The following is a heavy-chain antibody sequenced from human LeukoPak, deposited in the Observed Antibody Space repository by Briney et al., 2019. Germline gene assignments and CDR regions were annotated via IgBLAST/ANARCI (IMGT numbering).Heavy chain of an antibody. CDR2: ISWDGGST. CDR1: GFTFDDYA. D-gene: IGHD6-19*01. CDR3: AKEAVAGFAGSYYFDY. J-gene: IGHJ4*02. Sequence: GGSLRLSCAASGFTFDDYAMHWVRQAPGKGLEWVSLISWDGGSTYYADSVKGRFTISRDNSKNSLYLQMNSLRAEDTALYYCAKEAVAGFAGSYYFDYWGQGTLVTVSS. V-gene: IGHV3-43D*03.